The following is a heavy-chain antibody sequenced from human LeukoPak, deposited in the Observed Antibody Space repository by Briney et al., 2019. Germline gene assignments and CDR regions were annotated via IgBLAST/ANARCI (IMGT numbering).Heavy chain of an antibody. Sequence: PSETLSLTCTVSGGSISSYYWSWIRQPPGKGLEWIGEINHSGSTNYNPSLKSRVTISVDTSKNQFSLKLSSVTAADTAVYYCARAVRTTHGMDVWGQGTTVTVSS. J-gene: IGHJ6*02. CDR2: INHSGST. CDR3: ARAVRTTHGMDV. CDR1: GGSISSYY. V-gene: IGHV4-34*01. D-gene: IGHD4-11*01.